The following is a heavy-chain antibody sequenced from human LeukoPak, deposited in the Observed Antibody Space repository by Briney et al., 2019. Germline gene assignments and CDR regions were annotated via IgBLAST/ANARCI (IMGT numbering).Heavy chain of an antibody. V-gene: IGHV5-51*01. J-gene: IGHJ6*02. CDR3: ARQAPNDSSGSYYLYYYYGMDV. D-gene: IGHD3-22*01. CDR2: IYPGDSDT. CDR1: GYSFTNYW. Sequence: GESLKISCKGSGYSFTNYWIGWVRQMPGKGLEWMGIIYPGDSDTRYSPSFQGQVTISADKSISTAFLQWSSLKASDTAIYYCARQAPNDSSGSYYLYYYYGMDVWGQGTTVTVSS.